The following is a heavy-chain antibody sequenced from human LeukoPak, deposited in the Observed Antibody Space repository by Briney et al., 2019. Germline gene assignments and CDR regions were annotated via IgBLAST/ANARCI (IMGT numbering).Heavy chain of an antibody. J-gene: IGHJ5*02. CDR2: IYYSGDT. CDR1: DGAIAGYS. V-gene: IGHV4-59*01. Sequence: SETLSLTCTVSDGAIAGYSWSWIRQAPGKGLEWIGYIYYSGDTNYNPSLQSRGTVSVDTSKNQFSLRLTSVSAADTAVYYCVRGPYGSGISNWFDPWGQGTQVIVSS. CDR3: VRGPYGSGISNWFDP. D-gene: IGHD3-10*01.